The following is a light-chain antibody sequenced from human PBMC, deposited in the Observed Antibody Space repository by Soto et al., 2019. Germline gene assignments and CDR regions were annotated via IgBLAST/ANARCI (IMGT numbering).Light chain of an antibody. CDR3: QHYGSSPWT. CDR2: TAS. CDR1: ESIASNY. V-gene: IGKV3-20*01. Sequence: EIVLTQSPGTLSLSPGERATLSCRASESIASNYLAWYQQKPGQAPRLLIYTASNRATGIPDKISGSGAGTDFPLTISRLEPEDFAVYYCQHYGSSPWTSGQGTKVEIK. J-gene: IGKJ1*01.